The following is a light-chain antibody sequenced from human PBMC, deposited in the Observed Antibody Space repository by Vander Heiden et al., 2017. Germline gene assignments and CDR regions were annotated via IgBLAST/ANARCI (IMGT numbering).Light chain of an antibody. Sequence: SYELTQPPSVSVSPGQTASITCSGDRLGDKYACWYQQKPGKSPVLVIYQDNKRPSGIPERFSGSTSANTATLTISGTQPMDEADYYCQAWDNNIMMFGGGTKLTVL. J-gene: IGLJ3*02. V-gene: IGLV3-1*01. CDR2: QDN. CDR1: RLGDKY. CDR3: QAWDNNIMM.